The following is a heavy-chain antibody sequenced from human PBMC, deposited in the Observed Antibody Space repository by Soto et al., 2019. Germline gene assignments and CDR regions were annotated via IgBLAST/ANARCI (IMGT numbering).Heavy chain of an antibody. V-gene: IGHV1-3*01. Sequence: ASVKVSCKASGFTFTSSAMHWVRQAPGQRLEWMGWINAGNGNTKYSQKFQGRVTITRDTSASTAYMDLSSLRTEDTAVYYCARAVAVPADFDYWGQGTLVTVSS. CDR3: ARAVAVPADFDY. CDR2: INAGNGNT. J-gene: IGHJ4*02. CDR1: GFTFTSSA. D-gene: IGHD6-19*01.